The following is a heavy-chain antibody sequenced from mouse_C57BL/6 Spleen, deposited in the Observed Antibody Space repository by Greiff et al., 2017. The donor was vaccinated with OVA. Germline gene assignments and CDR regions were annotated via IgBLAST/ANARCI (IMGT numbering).Heavy chain of an antibody. D-gene: IGHD1-1*01. V-gene: IGHV1-69*01. J-gene: IGHJ2*01. CDR3: ARCQYYGSSYGYFDY. CDR2: IDPSDSYT. CDR1: GYTFTSYW. Sequence: QVQLQQPGAELVMPGASVKLSCKASGYTFTSYWMHWVKQRPGQGLEWIGEIDPSDSYTNYNQKFKGKSTLTVDKSSSTAYMQLSSLTSEDSAVYYCARCQYYGSSYGYFDYWGQGTTLTVSS.